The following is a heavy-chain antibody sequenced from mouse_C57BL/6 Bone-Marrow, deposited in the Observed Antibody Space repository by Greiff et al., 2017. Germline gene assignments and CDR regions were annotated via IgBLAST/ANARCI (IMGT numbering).Heavy chain of an antibody. J-gene: IGHJ2*01. D-gene: IGHD1-1*01. CDR2: IRNKANNHAT. V-gene: IGHV6-6*01. CDR1: GFTFSDAW. Sequence: EVQGVESGGGLVQPGGSMKLSCAASGFTFSDAWMDWVRQSPEKGLEWVAEIRNKANNHATYYAESVKGRFTISRDDSKSSVYLQMNSLRAEDTGIYYCTGDYGSSADYFDYWGQGTTLTVSS. CDR3: TGDYGSSADYFDY.